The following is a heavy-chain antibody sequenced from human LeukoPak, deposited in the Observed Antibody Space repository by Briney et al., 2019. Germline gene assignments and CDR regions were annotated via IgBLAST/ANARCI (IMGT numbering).Heavy chain of an antibody. V-gene: IGHV3-33*01. CDR1: GFTFSSYG. J-gene: IGHJ6*02. D-gene: IGHD5-18*01. Sequence: GRSLRLSCAASGFTFSSYGMHWVRQAPGKGLEWVAVIWYDGSNKYYADSVKGRFTISRDNSKNTLYLQMNSLRAEDTAVYYCARNLQLGYGMDVWGQGTTVTVS. CDR2: IWYDGSNK. CDR3: ARNLQLGYGMDV.